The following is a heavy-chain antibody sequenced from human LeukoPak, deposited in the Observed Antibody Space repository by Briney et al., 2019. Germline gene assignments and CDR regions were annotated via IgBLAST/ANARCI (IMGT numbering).Heavy chain of an antibody. CDR1: GGSSSSYY. J-gene: IGHJ4*02. CDR2: IYYRGGT. CDR3: ARGRLIVAPGVYYFEY. V-gene: IGHV4-59*08. D-gene: IGHD5-12*01. Sequence: SETLSLTCTVSGGSSSSYYWSWIRQPPGKGLEWSGYIYYRGGTKYNTSLERRVTISGDTSKNQFFPKLTSVTAADTAVYYCARGRLIVAPGVYYFEYWRQGTLLTVSS.